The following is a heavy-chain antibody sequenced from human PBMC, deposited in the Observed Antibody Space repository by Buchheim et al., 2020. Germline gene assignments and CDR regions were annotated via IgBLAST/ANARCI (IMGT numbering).Heavy chain of an antibody. V-gene: IGHV4-31*03. CDR3: ARVNLYGRTGVNFDY. Sequence: QVQLQESGPGLVKPSQTLSLACTVSGGSISGGYYYWSWIRQHPGKGLEWIGYIYYSGSTYYNPSLKSRVSISLDTSKNQFSLKLTSVTAADTAVYYCARVNLYGRTGVNFDYWGQGIL. CDR1: GGSISGGYYY. D-gene: IGHD4-17*01. CDR2: IYYSGST. J-gene: IGHJ4*02.